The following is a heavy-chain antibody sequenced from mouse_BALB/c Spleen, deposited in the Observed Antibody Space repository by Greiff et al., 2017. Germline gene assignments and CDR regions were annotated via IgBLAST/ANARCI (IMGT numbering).Heavy chain of an antibody. V-gene: IGHV1-63*02. CDR3: ARGYDYWFAY. CDR2: IYPGGGYT. D-gene: IGHD2-4*01. J-gene: IGHJ3*01. Sequence: QVHVKQSGAELVRPGTSVKISCKASGYTFTNYWLGWVKQRPGHGLEWIGDIYPGGGYTNYNEKFKGKATLTADTSSSTAYMQLSSLTSEDSAVYFCARGYDYWFAYWGQGTLVTVSA. CDR1: GYTFTNYW.